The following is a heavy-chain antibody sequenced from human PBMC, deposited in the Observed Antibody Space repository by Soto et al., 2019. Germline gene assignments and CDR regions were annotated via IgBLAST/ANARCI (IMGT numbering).Heavy chain of an antibody. V-gene: IGHV3-33*01. CDR1: GFSFNDYG. Sequence: QVQLVESGGGVVQPGRSLRLSCPASGFSFNDYGMHWVRQAPGQGLEWVAVIWFDGSNKIYADSVKGRFTISRDNFKKTLYLQTDSLRVEDTAVYYCARGSSQPSPYAFDVWGPGTMVTVSS. CDR2: IWFDGSNK. CDR3: ARGSSQPSPYAFDV. J-gene: IGHJ3*01.